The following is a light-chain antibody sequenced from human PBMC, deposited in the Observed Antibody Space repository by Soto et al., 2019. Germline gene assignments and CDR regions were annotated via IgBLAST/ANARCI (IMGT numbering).Light chain of an antibody. J-gene: IGKJ4*01. Sequence: EIVMTQSPATLSVSPGERATLSCRASQSVSSNLAWYQQKPGQAPRLLIYGASTRATGIPARFSGSGSGTEFTLTISSLQSEDFAVYYCQQYNNWLALTFGGGTKVDX. CDR2: GAS. CDR1: QSVSSN. CDR3: QQYNNWLALT. V-gene: IGKV3-15*01.